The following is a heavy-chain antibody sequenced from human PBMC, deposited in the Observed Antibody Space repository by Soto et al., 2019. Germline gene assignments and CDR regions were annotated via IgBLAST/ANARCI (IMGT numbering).Heavy chain of an antibody. CDR3: ARQFDYDVSGYYYAY. Sequence: QVQLEQSGAEVKKPGSSVKVSCKASGGTFSKYTISWVRQAPGQGLEWMGGIIPMFGTANYARKFQGRVTITADESTRTTYMELSSLRSEDTAVYYCARQFDYDVSGYYYAYWGQGTLVTVSS. V-gene: IGHV1-69*01. D-gene: IGHD3-22*01. J-gene: IGHJ4*02. CDR1: GGTFSKYT. CDR2: IIPMFGTA.